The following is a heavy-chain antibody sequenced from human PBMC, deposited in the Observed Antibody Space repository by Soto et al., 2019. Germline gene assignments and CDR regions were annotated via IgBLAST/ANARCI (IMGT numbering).Heavy chain of an antibody. CDR2: ISSSSSTI. D-gene: IGHD2-15*01. J-gene: IGHJ4*02. V-gene: IGHV3-48*01. CDR3: AREGVDYLDY. Sequence: EVQLVESGGGLVQPGGSLRLSCAASGFTFSSYSMNWVRHAPGKGLEWVSYISSSSSTIYYADSVKGRFTISRDNAKNSLYLQMNSLRAEDTAVYYCAREGVDYLDYWGQGTLVTVSS. CDR1: GFTFSSYS.